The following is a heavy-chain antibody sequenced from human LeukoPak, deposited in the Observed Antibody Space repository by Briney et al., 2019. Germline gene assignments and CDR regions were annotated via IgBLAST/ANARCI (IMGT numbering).Heavy chain of an antibody. CDR1: GFTFDFYA. CDR2: MSYDGRYR. CDR3: ARSELYYGSESYYHLDY. D-gene: IGHD3-10*01. V-gene: IGHV3-30*03. Sequence: VGSLRLSCTTSGFTFDFYAMHWVSQAPGKGLEWVAVMSYDGRYRYYADSAKGRFTISRDNSKRTLYLEMSSLRPEDTALYYCARSELYYGSESYYHLDYWGHGTLVTVSS. J-gene: IGHJ4*01.